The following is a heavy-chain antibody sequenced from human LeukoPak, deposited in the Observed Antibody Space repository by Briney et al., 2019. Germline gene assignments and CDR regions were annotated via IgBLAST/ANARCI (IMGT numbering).Heavy chain of an antibody. J-gene: IGHJ4*02. Sequence: PSETLSLICTVSAGSISRYYWSWIRQPPGKGLEWIGYIYYSGRTNYNPSLKSRVTISVDTSKNQFSLKLSSVTAADTAVYYCARVYAHYSSNHFDYWGQGTLVTVSS. CDR1: AGSISRYY. CDR3: ARVYAHYSSNHFDY. V-gene: IGHV4-59*01. CDR2: IYYSGRT. D-gene: IGHD6-13*01.